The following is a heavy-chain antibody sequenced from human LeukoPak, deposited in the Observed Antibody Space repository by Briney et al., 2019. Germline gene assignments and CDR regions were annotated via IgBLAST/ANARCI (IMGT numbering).Heavy chain of an antibody. Sequence: SVKVSCKASGYTFTSYDINWVRQATGQGLEWMGGIIPIFGTANYAQKFQGRVTITADKSTSTAYMELSSLRSEDTAVYYCAKDRRRGYSYGQYFDYWGQGTLVTVSS. CDR3: AKDRRRGYSYGQYFDY. D-gene: IGHD5-18*01. V-gene: IGHV1-69*06. J-gene: IGHJ4*02. CDR1: GYTFTSYD. CDR2: IIPIFGTA.